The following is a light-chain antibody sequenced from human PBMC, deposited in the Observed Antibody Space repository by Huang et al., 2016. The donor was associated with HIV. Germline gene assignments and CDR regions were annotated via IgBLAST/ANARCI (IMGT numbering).Light chain of an antibody. CDR2: GAS. CDR3: QRRST. CDR1: QSVSSY. J-gene: IGKJ1*01. Sequence: EIVLTQSPPTLSFSPGDTATLSCRASQSVSSYLAWYQQKPGQAPRLLIYGASNRATGIPARFSGSGSGTDFTLTISSLEPEDFAVYYCQRRSTFGQGTKVEIK. V-gene: IGKV3-11*01.